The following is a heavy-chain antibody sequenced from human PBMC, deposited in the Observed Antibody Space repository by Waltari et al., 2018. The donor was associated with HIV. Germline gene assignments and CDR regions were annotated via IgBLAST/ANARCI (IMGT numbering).Heavy chain of an antibody. CDR2: ISWNSGSI. V-gene: IGHV3-9*01. CDR3: AKAMPQGQDRSSTSCHPTNYYYYGMDV. CDR1: GFTFDDYA. Sequence: EVQLVESGGGLVQPGRSLRLSCAASGFTFDDYAMHWVRQAPGKGLEWVSGISWNSGSIGYADSVKGRFTISRDNAKNSLYLQMNSLRAEDTALYYCAKAMPQGQDRSSTSCHPTNYYYYGMDVWGQGTTVTVSS. D-gene: IGHD2-2*01. J-gene: IGHJ6*02.